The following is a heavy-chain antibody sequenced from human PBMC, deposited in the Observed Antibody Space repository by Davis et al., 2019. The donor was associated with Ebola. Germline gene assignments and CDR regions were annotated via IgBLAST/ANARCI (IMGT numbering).Heavy chain of an antibody. V-gene: IGHV3-30*18. J-gene: IGHJ4*02. Sequence: PGESLRLSCAASGFTFSSYGMHWVRQAPGKGLEWVAVISYDGSNKYYADSVKGRFTISRDNSKNTLYLQINSLRAEDTAVYYCAKDLWYNFDYWGQGTLVTVTS. CDR3: AKDLWYNFDY. D-gene: IGHD1-1*01. CDR1: GFTFSSYG. CDR2: ISYDGSNK.